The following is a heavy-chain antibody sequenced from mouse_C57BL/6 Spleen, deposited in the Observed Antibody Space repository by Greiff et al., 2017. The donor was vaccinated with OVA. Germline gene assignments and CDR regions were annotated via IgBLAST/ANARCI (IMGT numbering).Heavy chain of an antibody. CDR1: GFNIKDDY. Sequence: LVESGAELVRPGASVKLSCTASGFNIKDDYMHWVKQRPEQGLEWIGWIDPENGDTEYASKFQGKATITADTSSNTAYLQLSSLTSEDTAVYYCSYYYGSSYRFAYWGQGTLVTVSA. J-gene: IGHJ3*01. CDR3: SYYYGSSYRFAY. CDR2: IDPENGDT. V-gene: IGHV14-4*01. D-gene: IGHD1-1*01.